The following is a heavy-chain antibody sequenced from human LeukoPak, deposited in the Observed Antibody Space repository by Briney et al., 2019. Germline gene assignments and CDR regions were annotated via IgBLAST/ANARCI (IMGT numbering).Heavy chain of an antibody. CDR2: INGDGSTT. D-gene: IGHD3-22*01. Sequence: PGGSLRLSCAASGFTFSKYWMHWVRQVPGKGLVRVSLINGDGSTTNYADFVKGRFTISRDNAKNTLSLQVNSLRAEDTAVYYCATGNYYDSRGYYTFGYWGQGTLVTVSS. V-gene: IGHV3-74*01. J-gene: IGHJ1*01. CDR1: GFTFSKYW. CDR3: ATGNYYDSRGYYTFGY.